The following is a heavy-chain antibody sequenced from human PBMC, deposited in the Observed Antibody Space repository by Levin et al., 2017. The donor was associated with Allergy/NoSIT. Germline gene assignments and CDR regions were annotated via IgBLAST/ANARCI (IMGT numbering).Heavy chain of an antibody. CDR3: AEAYYNWNHGEVFDY. CDR2: ISGSGGSGDST. Sequence: GESLKISCAASGFTFSIYAMSWVRQTPGKGLEWVSTISGSGGSGDSTYYADSVKGRFAISRDNSKNTLYLQMNSLRAEDTAIYYCAEAYYNWNHGEVFDYWGQGTLVTVSS. CDR1: GFTFSIYA. D-gene: IGHD1-14*01. J-gene: IGHJ4*02. V-gene: IGHV3-23*01.